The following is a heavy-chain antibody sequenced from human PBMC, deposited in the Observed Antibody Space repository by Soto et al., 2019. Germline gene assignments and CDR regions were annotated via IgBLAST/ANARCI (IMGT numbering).Heavy chain of an antibody. CDR2: ISAYNGNT. J-gene: IGHJ4*02. CDR3: ARVQLLYRSIIIIVVANPKFPAYFDY. D-gene: IGHD3-22*01. CDR1: GYSFASCG. V-gene: IGHV1-18*01. Sequence: SVNVYCKASGYSFASCGISWARQATGQGLEWMGWISAYNGNTNYAQKLQGRVTMATDTSTSPAYMELRSLRSDDTAVYYCARVQLLYRSIIIIVVANPKFPAYFDYWGQGTLVTVSS.